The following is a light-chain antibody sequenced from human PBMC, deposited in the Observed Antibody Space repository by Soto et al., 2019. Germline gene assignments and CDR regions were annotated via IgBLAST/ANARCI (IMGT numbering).Light chain of an antibody. Sequence: QSVLTQPPSASGTPGQRVTISCSGSTSNIGSNYVYWYQQLPGTAPKLLIYKNNQRPSGVPDRFSGSKSGTSASLAISGLRSEDEADYYCAAWDDSLSVYVFGTGTKGTVL. CDR3: AAWDDSLSVYV. V-gene: IGLV1-47*01. CDR1: TSNIGSNY. CDR2: KNN. J-gene: IGLJ1*01.